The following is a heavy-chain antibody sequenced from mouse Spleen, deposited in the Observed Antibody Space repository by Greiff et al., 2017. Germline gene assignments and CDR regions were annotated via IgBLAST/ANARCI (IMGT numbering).Heavy chain of an antibody. Sequence: EVQLQQSGPELVKPGASVKIPCKASGYTFTDYNMDWVKQSHGKSLEWIGDINPNNGGTIYNQKFKGKATLTVDKSSSTAYMELRSLTSEDTAVYYCARWDSYYSYEAWFAYWGQGTLVTVSA. CDR3: ARWDSYYSYEAWFAY. J-gene: IGHJ3*01. V-gene: IGHV1-18*01. CDR2: INPNNGGT. D-gene: IGHD2-12*01. CDR1: GYTFTDYN.